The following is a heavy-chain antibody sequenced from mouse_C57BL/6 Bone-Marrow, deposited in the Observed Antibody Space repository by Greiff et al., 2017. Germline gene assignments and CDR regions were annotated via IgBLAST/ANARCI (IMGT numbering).Heavy chain of an antibody. CDR2: IHPNSGST. CDR1: GYTFTSYW. J-gene: IGHJ2*01. Sequence: VQLQQSGAELVKPGASVKLSCKASGYTFTSYWMHWVKQRPGQGLEWIGMIHPNSGSTNYNEKFKSKATLTVDKSSSTAYMPLSSLTSADSAVYYCATAYYGSCCDYWGQGTTLTVSS. V-gene: IGHV1-64*01. CDR3: ATAYYGSCCDY. D-gene: IGHD1-1*01.